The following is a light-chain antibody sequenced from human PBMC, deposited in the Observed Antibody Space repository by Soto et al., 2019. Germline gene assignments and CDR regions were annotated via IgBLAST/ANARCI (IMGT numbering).Light chain of an antibody. Sequence: DIQMTQSPSSLSASVGDRVTITCRSSQDISVYLAWYQQKPEKVPKLLIYSASTLQSGVPSRFSGSGSGTDFTLTISSLQPEDVATYYCQKFNTAPLTGGHGTRLESK. CDR1: QDISVY. V-gene: IGKV1-27*01. CDR2: SAS. J-gene: IGKJ5*01. CDR3: QKFNTAPLT.